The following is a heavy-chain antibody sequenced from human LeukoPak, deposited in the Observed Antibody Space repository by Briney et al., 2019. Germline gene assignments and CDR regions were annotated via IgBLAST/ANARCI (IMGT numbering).Heavy chain of an antibody. V-gene: IGHV3-21*06. CDR1: GFTFSTYS. CDR2: ITSSSNYI. J-gene: IGHJ5*02. Sequence: GSLRLSCAASGFTFSTYSMNWVRQAPGKGLEWVSSITSSSNYISYADSVKGRFTISRDNAKNSLYLQMNSLRAEDTAVYYCARTSYWFDPWGQGTLVTVSS. CDR3: ARTSYWFDP.